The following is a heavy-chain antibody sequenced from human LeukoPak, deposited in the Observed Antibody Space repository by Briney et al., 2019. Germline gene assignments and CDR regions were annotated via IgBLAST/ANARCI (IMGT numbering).Heavy chain of an antibody. J-gene: IGHJ3*02. CDR3: ARDNVRWQHRTAFDI. D-gene: IGHD4-23*01. V-gene: IGHV4-59*01. CDR1: GGSISSYY. Sequence: ETLSLTCTVSGGSISSYYWSWIRQPPGKGLEWIGYIYYSGSTNYNPSLKSRVTISVDTSKNQFSLKVSSVTAADTAVYYCARDNVRWQHRTAFDIWGQGTMVTVSS. CDR2: IYYSGST.